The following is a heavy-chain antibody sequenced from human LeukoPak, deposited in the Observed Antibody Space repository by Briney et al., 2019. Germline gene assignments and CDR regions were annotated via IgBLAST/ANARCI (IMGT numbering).Heavy chain of an antibody. J-gene: IGHJ4*02. CDR3: ARITGDNSLDY. CDR2: VYYNGGT. V-gene: IGHV4-59*08. CDR1: GGSVSYYY. Sequence: PSETLSLTCTVSGGSVSYYYWSWMRQPPGKGLEWIGYVYYNGGTNYTPSLKSRVTISVDTSKNQFSLKLSSVTAADTAVYYCARITGDNSLDYWGQGALVTVSS. D-gene: IGHD7-27*01.